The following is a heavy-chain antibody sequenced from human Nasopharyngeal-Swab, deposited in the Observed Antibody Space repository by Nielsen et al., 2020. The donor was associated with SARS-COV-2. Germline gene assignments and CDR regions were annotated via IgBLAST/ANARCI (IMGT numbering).Heavy chain of an antibody. CDR3: ARARGQPHNYYYYGMDV. J-gene: IGHJ6*02. CDR1: GYTFTSYA. CDR2: INTNTENP. Sequence: ASVKVSCKASGYTFTSYAMNWVRQAPGQGLEWMGWINTNTENPTYAQGFTGRFVFSLDTSVSTAYLQISSLKAEDTAVYYCARARGQPHNYYYYGMDVWGQGTTVTVSS. V-gene: IGHV7-4-1*02.